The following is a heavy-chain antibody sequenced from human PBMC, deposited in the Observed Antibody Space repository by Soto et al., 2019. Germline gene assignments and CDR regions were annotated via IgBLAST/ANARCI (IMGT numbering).Heavy chain of an antibody. J-gene: IGHJ6*02. D-gene: IGHD3-10*01. CDR3: ARAGDTMVRGVIIMNYYGMDV. CDR1: GGSISSGGYY. V-gene: IGHV4-39*07. Sequence: NPSETLSLTCTASGGSISSGGYYWSWIRQHPGKGLEWIGNIHHSGTTYYNPSLKSRVTISIDRSKNQFSLKLISVTAADTAVYYCARAGDTMVRGVIIMNYYGMDVWGQGTTVTVSS. CDR2: IHHSGTT.